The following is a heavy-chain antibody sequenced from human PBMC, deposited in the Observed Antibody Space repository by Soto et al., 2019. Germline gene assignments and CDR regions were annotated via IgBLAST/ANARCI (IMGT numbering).Heavy chain of an antibody. CDR3: ARDTDGYNGLDV. CDR1: GFTFSSYG. J-gene: IGHJ6*02. Sequence: PGGSLSLSCAASGFTFSSYGMHWVRQAPGKGLEWVAVIWYDGSNKYYADSVKGRFTISRDNSKNTLYLQMNSLRAEDTAVYYCARDTDGYNGLDVWGQGTKVTVSS. V-gene: IGHV3-33*01. CDR2: IWYDGSNK.